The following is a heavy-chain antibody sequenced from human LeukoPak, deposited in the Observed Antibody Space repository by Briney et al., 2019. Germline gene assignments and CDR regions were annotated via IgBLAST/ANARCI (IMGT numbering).Heavy chain of an antibody. J-gene: IGHJ4*02. V-gene: IGHV3-9*01. Sequence: TGGSLRLSCAASGFTFDDYAMHWVWQAPGKGLEWVSGISWNSGSIGYADSVKGRFTISRDNAKNSLYLQMNSLRAEDTALYYCAKGNGGDDPGGYFDYWGQGTLVTVSS. CDR2: ISWNSGSI. D-gene: IGHD2-21*02. CDR3: AKGNGGDDPGGYFDY. CDR1: GFTFDDYA.